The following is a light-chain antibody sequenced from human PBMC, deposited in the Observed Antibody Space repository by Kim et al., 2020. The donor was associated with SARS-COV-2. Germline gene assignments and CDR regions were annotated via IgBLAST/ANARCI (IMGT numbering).Light chain of an antibody. J-gene: IGLJ2*01. Sequence: ALGQTVSIPCPGASLRSYYATWYQQKPGQAPILVIYGKNNRPSGIPDRFSGSSSGNTASLTITGTQAGDEADYYCNSRDSNDNVVFGGGTQLTV. CDR1: SLRSYY. V-gene: IGLV3-19*01. CDR3: NSRDSNDNVV. CDR2: GKN.